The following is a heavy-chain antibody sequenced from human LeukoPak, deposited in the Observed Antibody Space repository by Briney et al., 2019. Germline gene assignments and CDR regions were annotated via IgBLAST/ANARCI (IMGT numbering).Heavy chain of an antibody. V-gene: IGHV1-46*01. CDR2: INPSGGST. Sequence: GASVKVSCKASGYTFTSYYMHWVRQAPGEGLEWMGIINPSGGSTSYAQKFQGRVTMTRDMSTSTVYMELSGLRSEDTAVYYCARVAAEVVGVPGAIGFGWLRRDYYYMDVWGKGITVTVSS. CDR3: ARVAAEVVGVPGAIGFGWLRRDYYYMDV. CDR1: GYTFTSYY. J-gene: IGHJ6*03. D-gene: IGHD2-2*02.